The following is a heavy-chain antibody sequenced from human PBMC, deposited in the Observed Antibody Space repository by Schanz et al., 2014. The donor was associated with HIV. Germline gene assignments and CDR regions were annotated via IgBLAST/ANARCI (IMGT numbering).Heavy chain of an antibody. CDR2: MNPNSGNT. V-gene: IGHV1-8*01. CDR3: ARVGSGSYYVRYFDY. CDR1: GYTFTSYD. Sequence: QVHLVQSGAEVKKPGASVKVSCKASGYTFTSYDINWVRQATGQGLEWMGWMNPNSGNTGFAQKFQGRVTMTRNTSINTAYMEVSGLKSEDTAVYYCARVGSGSYYVRYFDYWGQGTLVTVSS. J-gene: IGHJ4*02. D-gene: IGHD3-10*01.